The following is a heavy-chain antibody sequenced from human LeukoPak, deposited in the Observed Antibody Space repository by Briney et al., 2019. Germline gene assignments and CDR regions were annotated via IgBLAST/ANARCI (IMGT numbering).Heavy chain of an antibody. V-gene: IGHV4-34*01. CDR3: ARGLGTTIGYFDY. CDR1: GGPFSGYY. Sequence: PSETLSLTCAVYGGPFSGYYWSWIRQPPGKGLEWIGEINHSGSTNYNPSLKSRVTISVDTSKNQFSLKLSSVTAADTAVYYCARGLGTTIGYFDYWGQGTLVTVSS. CDR2: INHSGST. J-gene: IGHJ4*02. D-gene: IGHD7-27*01.